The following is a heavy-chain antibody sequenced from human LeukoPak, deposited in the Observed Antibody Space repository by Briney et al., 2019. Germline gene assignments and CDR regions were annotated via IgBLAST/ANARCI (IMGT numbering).Heavy chain of an antibody. CDR3: ARGGDYGGNSGGYYYGMDV. D-gene: IGHD4-23*01. J-gene: IGHJ6*02. Sequence: ASVKVSCKASGGTFSSYAISWVRQAPGQGLEWVGGIIPIFGTANYAQKFQGRVTITADESTSTAYMELSSLRSEDTAVYYCARGGDYGGNSGGYYYGMDVWGQGTTVTVSS. V-gene: IGHV1-69*13. CDR1: GGTFSSYA. CDR2: IIPIFGTA.